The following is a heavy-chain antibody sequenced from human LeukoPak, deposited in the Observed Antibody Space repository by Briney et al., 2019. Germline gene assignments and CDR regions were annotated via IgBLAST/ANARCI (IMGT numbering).Heavy chain of an antibody. CDR2: IYTSGST. Sequence: SETLSLTCTVSGGSISSYYWSWIRQPAGKGLEWIGRIYTSGSTHYNPSLKSRVTISVDQSKNQLSLKLSSVTAADTAVYYCARAYSSSWYLDYWGQGTLVTVSS. V-gene: IGHV4-4*07. D-gene: IGHD6-13*01. J-gene: IGHJ4*02. CDR3: ARAYSSSWYLDY. CDR1: GGSISSYY.